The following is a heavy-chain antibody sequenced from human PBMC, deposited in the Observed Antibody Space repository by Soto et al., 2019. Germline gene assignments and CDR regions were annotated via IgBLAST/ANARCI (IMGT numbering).Heavy chain of an antibody. V-gene: IGHV5-51*01. CDR1: GYSFTSYW. J-gene: IGHJ3*02. CDR2: IYPGDSDT. CDR3: ARNTDIVVVVAATPQISDAFDI. Sequence: GESLKSSCTGSGYSFTSYWIGWVRQLPGKGLEWMGIIYPGDSDTRYSPSFQGQVTISADKSISTAYLQWSSLKASDTAMYYCARNTDIVVVVAATPQISDAFDIWGQGTMVTVSS. D-gene: IGHD2-15*01.